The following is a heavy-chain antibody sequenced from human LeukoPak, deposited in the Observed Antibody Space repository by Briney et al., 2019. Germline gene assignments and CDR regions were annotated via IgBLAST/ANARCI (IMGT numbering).Heavy chain of an antibody. Sequence: GSLRLSCTASGFTFSNYAMSWIRQPPGKGLEWIGNIYYSGSTYYNPSFKSRLTISVDTSKNQFSLKLSSVTAADTAVYYCASLRTGDFDYWGRGALVTVSS. CDR3: ASLRTGDFDY. CDR1: GFTFSNYA. CDR2: IYYSGST. J-gene: IGHJ4*02. V-gene: IGHV4-39*01. D-gene: IGHD3-10*01.